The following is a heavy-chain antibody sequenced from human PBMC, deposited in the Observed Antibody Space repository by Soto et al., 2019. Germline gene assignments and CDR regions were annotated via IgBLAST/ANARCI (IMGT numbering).Heavy chain of an antibody. CDR2: TYDRSKWYN. J-gene: IGHJ6*02. CDR1: GDSVSTNSAA. Sequence: SQTLSLTCAVSGDSVSTNSAAWNWIRQSPSRGLEWLGRTYDRSKWYNDYAVSGKSQKNTNATTSKTQTPRKLNSLPPEDTALYYCARAARDYYSYGLNVWGQGTTVTVSS. V-gene: IGHV6-1*01. CDR3: ARAARDYYSYGLNV. D-gene: IGHD3-10*01.